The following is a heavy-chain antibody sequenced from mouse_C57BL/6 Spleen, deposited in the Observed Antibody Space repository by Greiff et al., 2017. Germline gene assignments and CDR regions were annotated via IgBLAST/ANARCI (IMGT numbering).Heavy chain of an antibody. J-gene: IGHJ1*03. Sequence: EVQLQQSGPELVKPGASVKISCKASGYTFTDYYMNWVKQSHGKSLEWIGDINPNNGGTSYNQKFKGKATLTVDKSSSTAYMELRSLTSEDSAVYYCARLRVYYDYDVGGWYFDVWGTGTTVTVSS. CDR1: GYTFTDYY. CDR3: ARLRVYYDYDVGGWYFDV. CDR2: INPNNGGT. D-gene: IGHD2-4*01. V-gene: IGHV1-26*01.